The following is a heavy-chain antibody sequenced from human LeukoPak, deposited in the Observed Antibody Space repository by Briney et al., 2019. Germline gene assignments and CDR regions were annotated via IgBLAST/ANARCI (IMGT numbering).Heavy chain of an antibody. J-gene: IGHJ6*03. V-gene: IGHV3-20*04. CDR3: AKSGGGGGYYYYYMDV. Sequence: PGGSLRLSCAASGFSFGTYGMSWVRQVPGKGLEWVSGINWNGASTVYADSVKGRFTISRDNAKNSLYLQMNSLRAEDMALYYCAKSGGGGGYYYYYMDVWGKGTTVTVSS. CDR1: GFSFGTYG. D-gene: IGHD3-16*01. CDR2: INWNGAST.